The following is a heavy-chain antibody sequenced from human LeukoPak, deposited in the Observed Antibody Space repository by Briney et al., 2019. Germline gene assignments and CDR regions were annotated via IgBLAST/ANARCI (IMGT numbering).Heavy chain of an antibody. Sequence: SETLSLTCAVSGYSISSGYYWGWIRQPPRKGLEWIGNIYHSGSAYYNPSLKSRVNISVDTSKNEFSLKLRSVTAADTAVYYCARRGSGNYVDYWGQGTLVTVSS. CDR1: GYSISSGYY. V-gene: IGHV4-38-2*01. CDR3: ARRGSGNYVDY. J-gene: IGHJ4*02. D-gene: IGHD1-26*01. CDR2: IYHSGSA.